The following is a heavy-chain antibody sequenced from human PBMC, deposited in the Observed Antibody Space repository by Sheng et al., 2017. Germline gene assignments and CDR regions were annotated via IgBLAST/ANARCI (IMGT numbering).Heavy chain of an antibody. J-gene: IGHJ6*02. Sequence: EVQLVESGGGLGTAWGVPEDSPVQPLDSPSVATTCTGSAKLQERSGVGSAIGTAGDPYYPGSVKGRFTISRENAKNSLYLQMNSLRAGDTAVYYCVRAHGYSSGHSNYGMDVWGQGTTVTVSS. V-gene: IGHV3-13*05. D-gene: IGHD6-19*01. CDR1: DSPSVATT. CDR2: IGTAGDP. CDR3: VRAHGYSSGHSNYGMDV.